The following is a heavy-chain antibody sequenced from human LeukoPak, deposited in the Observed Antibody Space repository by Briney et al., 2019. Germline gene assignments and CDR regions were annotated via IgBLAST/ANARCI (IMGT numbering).Heavy chain of an antibody. CDR3: AQDLGWIHFRN. CDR1: GASITSASYF. V-gene: IGHV4-39*07. D-gene: IGHD5-18*01. CDR2: IYYSGIT. Sequence: SETLSLTCSVSGASITSASYFWGWIRQPPGKGLEWIGTIYYSGITYYNPSLKSRVTISIDTSKNQFSLKLNSVTAEDTAVYYCAQDLGWIHFRNWGQGTLVTVSS. J-gene: IGHJ4*02.